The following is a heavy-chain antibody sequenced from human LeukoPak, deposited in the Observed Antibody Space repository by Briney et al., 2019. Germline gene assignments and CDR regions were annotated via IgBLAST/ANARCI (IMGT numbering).Heavy chain of an antibody. CDR3: ARSSSFDY. D-gene: IGHD6-6*01. CDR2: IYNSGST. V-gene: IGHV4-39*01. J-gene: IGHJ4*02. Sequence: PSETLSLTCTVSGGSISSSNYYWGWIRQPPGKGLEWIGSIYNSGSTHYNSSLKSRVTISVDTSKNQFSLKLSSVTAADTGVYYCARSSSFDYWGQGTLVTVSS. CDR1: GGSISSSNYY.